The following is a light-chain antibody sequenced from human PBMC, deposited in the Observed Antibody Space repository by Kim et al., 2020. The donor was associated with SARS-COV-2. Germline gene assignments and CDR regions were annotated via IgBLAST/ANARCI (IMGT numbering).Light chain of an antibody. CDR3: QQSYSTPRT. V-gene: IGKV1-39*01. Sequence: ASVGDRVTITCRASQSIGTYLHWYQQKPGKAPNLLIYAASSLQGGVPTRFSGGGSGTDFTLTISSLQPEDFATYYCQQSYSTPRTFGQGTKVDIK. CDR2: AAS. CDR1: QSIGTY. J-gene: IGKJ1*01.